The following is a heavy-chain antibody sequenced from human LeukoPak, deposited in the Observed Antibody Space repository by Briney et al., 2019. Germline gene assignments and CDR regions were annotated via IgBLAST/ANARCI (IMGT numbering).Heavy chain of an antibody. V-gene: IGHV3-73*01. CDR2: ITTKRSNYAT. CDR1: GFTFSDSD. CDR3: TTYRSGHY. J-gene: IGHJ4*02. D-gene: IGHD6-19*01. Sequence: GGSLRLSCAASGFTFSDSDIHWVRQASGKGLEWVGRITTKRSNYATAYTASVKGRFTISRHDSENTAYLQMNSLKTEDTALYYCTTYRSGHYWGQGSLVTVSS.